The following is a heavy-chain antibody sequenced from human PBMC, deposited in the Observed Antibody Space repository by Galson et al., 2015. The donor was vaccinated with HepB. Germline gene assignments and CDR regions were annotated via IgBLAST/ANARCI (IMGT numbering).Heavy chain of an antibody. J-gene: IGHJ6*02. CDR3: AREGVYDSSGYPKVNYYGMDV. V-gene: IGHV1-69*04. CDR2: IIPILGIA. CDR1: GGTFSSYA. Sequence: SVKVSCKASGGTFSSYAISWVRQAPGQGLEWMGRIIPILGIANYAQKFQGRVTITADKSTSTAYMELSSLRSEDTAVYYCAREGVYDSSGYPKVNYYGMDVWGQRTTVTVSS. D-gene: IGHD3-22*01.